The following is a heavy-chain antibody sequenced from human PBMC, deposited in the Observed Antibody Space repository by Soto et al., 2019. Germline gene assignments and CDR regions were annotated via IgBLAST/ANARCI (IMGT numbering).Heavy chain of an antibody. CDR2: IYSGGST. CDR1: GVTFSSYS. CDR3: ARDQSITMVRGVPTHGMDV. V-gene: IGHV3-53*04. J-gene: IGHJ6*02. D-gene: IGHD3-10*01. Sequence: PGGSLRLSCAASGVTFSSYSMSWVRQAPGKGLEWVSVIYSGGSTYYADSVKGRFTISRHNSKNTLYLQMNSLRAEDTAVYYCARDQSITMVRGVPTHGMDVWGQGTTVTVSS.